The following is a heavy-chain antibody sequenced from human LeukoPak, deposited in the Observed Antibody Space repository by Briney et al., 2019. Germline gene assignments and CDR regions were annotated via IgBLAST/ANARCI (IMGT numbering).Heavy chain of an antibody. CDR2: IKHDGSEK. V-gene: IGHV3-7*03. CDR3: ATVYHAY. Sequence: TGGSLRLSCAASGFTFRTFGMHWVRQAPGKGLEWVANIKHDGSEKYYVDSVKGRFTISRDNAKNSLYLQMNSLRAEDTAVYYCATVYHAYWGQGTLVTVSS. J-gene: IGHJ4*02. CDR1: GFTFRTFG. D-gene: IGHD2-2*01.